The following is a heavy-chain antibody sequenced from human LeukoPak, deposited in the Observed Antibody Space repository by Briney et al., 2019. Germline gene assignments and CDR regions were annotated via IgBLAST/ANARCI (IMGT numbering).Heavy chain of an antibody. CDR3: ARDGRYYGSGSYFDY. Sequence: SETLSLTCTVSGGSISSYYWTWIRQPLGKGLEWIGYIYYNGNTNYNPSLKSRVTISVDTSKNQFSLKLSSVTAADTAVYYCARDGRYYGSGSYFDYWGQGTLVTVSS. V-gene: IGHV4-59*01. D-gene: IGHD3-10*01. CDR2: IYYNGNT. CDR1: GGSISSYY. J-gene: IGHJ4*02.